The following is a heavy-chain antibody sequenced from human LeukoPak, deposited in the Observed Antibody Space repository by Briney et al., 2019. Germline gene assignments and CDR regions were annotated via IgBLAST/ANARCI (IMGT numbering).Heavy chain of an antibody. J-gene: IGHJ6*02. V-gene: IGHV3-33*01. D-gene: IGHD3-3*01. CDR3: ARGYDFWSGYYPYGMDV. CDR1: GFTFSSYG. Sequence: GGSLRLSCAASGFTFSSYGMHWVRQAPGKGLEWVAVIWYDGSNKYYADSAKGRFTISRDNSKNTLYLQMNSLRAEDTAVYYCARGYDFWSGYYPYGMDVWGQGTTVTVPS. CDR2: IWYDGSNK.